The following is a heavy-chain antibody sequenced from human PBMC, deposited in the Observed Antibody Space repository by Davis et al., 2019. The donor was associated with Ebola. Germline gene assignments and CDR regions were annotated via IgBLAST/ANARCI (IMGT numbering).Heavy chain of an antibody. CDR3: AGGVVLWFGELLYMELWYFDY. D-gene: IGHD3-10*01. J-gene: IGHJ4*02. CDR2: INPSGGST. Sequence: ASVKVSCKASGYTFTSYYMHWVRQAPGQGLEWMGIINPSGGSTSYAQKFQGRVTMTRDTSTSTVYMELSSLRSEDTAVYYCAGGVVLWFGELLYMELWYFDYWGQGTLVTVSS. CDR1: GYTFTSYY. V-gene: IGHV1-46*01.